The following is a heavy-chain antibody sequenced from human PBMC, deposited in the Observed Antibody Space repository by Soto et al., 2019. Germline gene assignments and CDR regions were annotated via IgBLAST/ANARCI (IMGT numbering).Heavy chain of an antibody. V-gene: IGHV1-69*13. CDR1: GGTFSSYA. Sequence: GASVKVSCKASGGTFSSYAISWVRQAPGQGLEWMGGIIPIFGTASYAQKFQGRVTITADESTSTAYMELSSLRSEDTAVYYCARARRGYSYGRDAFDIWGQGTMVTVSS. J-gene: IGHJ3*02. CDR2: IIPIFGTA. D-gene: IGHD5-18*01. CDR3: ARARRGYSYGRDAFDI.